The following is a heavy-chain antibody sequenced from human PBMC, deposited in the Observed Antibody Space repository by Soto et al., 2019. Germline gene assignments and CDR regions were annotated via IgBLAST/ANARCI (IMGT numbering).Heavy chain of an antibody. CDR3: TRRRDWTAMDPRDY. CDR1: GFTFSDSA. J-gene: IGHJ4*02. Sequence: EVPLVESGGGLVQPGGSLKLSCAASGFTFSDSAMHWVRQASGKGLEWVGRIRNKVNTYATAYAASVKGRFTISRDDSMNTTYLQRNSLKTEDTAVYYCTRRRDWTAMDPRDYWGQGTLVTVSS. D-gene: IGHD5-18*01. CDR2: IRNKVNTYAT. V-gene: IGHV3-73*02.